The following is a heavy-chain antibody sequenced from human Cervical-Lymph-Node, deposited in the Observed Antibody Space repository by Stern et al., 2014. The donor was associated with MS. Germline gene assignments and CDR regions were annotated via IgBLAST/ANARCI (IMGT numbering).Heavy chain of an antibody. CDR1: GYGFTGFF. J-gene: IGHJ4*01. CDR2: LNPNIDDP. CDR3: AREATRIIVGIDY. D-gene: IGHD2/OR15-2a*01. Sequence: QVQLVESGGKMKKPGASVRVSCKASGYGFTGFFIHWVRQVPGQRLEWMGRLNPNIDDPTYAQNFQDRVTLTRDTSIGTAYLELSRLTSADTAVYYCAREATRIIVGIDYWGQGTPVTVSS. V-gene: IGHV1-2*06.